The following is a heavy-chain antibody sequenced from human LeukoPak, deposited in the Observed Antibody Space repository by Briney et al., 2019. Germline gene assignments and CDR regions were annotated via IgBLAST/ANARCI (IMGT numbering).Heavy chain of an antibody. CDR2: IYTSGST. CDR3: ARVGARPPHYYYYGMDV. D-gene: IGHD6-6*01. V-gene: IGHV4-59*10. J-gene: IGHJ6*02. Sequence: SETLSLTCAVYGGSFSGYYWSWIRQPAGKGLEWIGRIYTSGSTNYNPSLKSRVTMSVDTSKNQFSLKLSSVTAADTAVYYCARVGARPPHYYYYGMDVWGQGTTVTVSS. CDR1: GGSFSGYY.